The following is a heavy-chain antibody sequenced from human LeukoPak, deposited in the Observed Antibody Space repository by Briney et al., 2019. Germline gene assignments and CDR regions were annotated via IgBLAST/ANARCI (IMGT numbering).Heavy chain of an antibody. CDR1: GGSISSGGYY. CDR2: IYYSGST. D-gene: IGHD4-17*01. J-gene: IGHJ4*02. V-gene: IGHV4-31*03. CDR3: ARGGRRGHYALDY. Sequence: SQTLSLTCTVSGGSISSGGYYWSWIRQHPGKGLEWIGYIYYSGSTYYNPSLKSRVTISVDRSKNQFSLKLSSVTAAGTAVYYCARGGRRGHYALDYWGQGTLVTVSS.